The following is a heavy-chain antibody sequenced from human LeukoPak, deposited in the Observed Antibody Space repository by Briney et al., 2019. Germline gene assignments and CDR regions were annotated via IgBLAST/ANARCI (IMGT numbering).Heavy chain of an antibody. J-gene: IGHJ4*02. CDR3: ARGNGFIIDY. D-gene: IGHD2-8*01. CDR1: GFTLSSNW. CDR2: IKQDGSEK. V-gene: IGHV3-7*01. Sequence: GGSLRLSCAASGFTLSSNWMNWVRQAPGKGLEWVAIIKQDGSEKYYVDPVKGRVTISRDNAKNSLYLQMNSLRAEDTAVYYCARGNGFIIDYWGQGTLVPVSS.